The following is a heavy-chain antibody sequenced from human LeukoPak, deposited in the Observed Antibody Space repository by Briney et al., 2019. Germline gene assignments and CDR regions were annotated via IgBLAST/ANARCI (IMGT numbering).Heavy chain of an antibody. V-gene: IGHV4-34*01. CDR2: INHSGST. CDR3: ARLRIQLWTRVLSEFDY. J-gene: IGHJ4*02. D-gene: IGHD5-18*01. CDR1: GGSFSGYY. Sequence: PSETLSLTCAVYGGSFSGYYWSWIRQPPGKGLEWIGEINHSGSTNYNPSLKSRVTISVDTSKNQFSLKLSSVTAADTAVYYCARLRIQLWTRVLSEFDYWGQGTLVTVSS.